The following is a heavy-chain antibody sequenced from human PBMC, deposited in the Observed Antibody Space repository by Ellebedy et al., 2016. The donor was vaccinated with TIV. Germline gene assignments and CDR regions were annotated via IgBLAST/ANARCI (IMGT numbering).Heavy chain of an antibody. CDR3: ARGYCSGGSCYSGGDY. V-gene: IGHV1-18*01. J-gene: IGHJ4*02. D-gene: IGHD2-15*01. CDR2: ISTYNGYR. Sequence: AASVKVSCKASGYTFINYAITWVRQAPGQGLEWMGWISTYNGYRNYAQKFQGRASMTIETSANTAYMELRNLRSDDTAVYYCARGYCSGGSCYSGGDYWGQGTLITVSS. CDR1: GYTFINYA.